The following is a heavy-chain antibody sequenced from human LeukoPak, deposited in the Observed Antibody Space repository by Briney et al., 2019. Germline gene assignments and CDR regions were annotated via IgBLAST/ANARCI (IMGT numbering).Heavy chain of an antibody. J-gene: IGHJ4*02. V-gene: IGHV3-30*03. CDR3: ARDQGSN. CDR2: ISYDGSNK. CDR1: GFTFSSNG. D-gene: IGHD4-11*01. Sequence: GGSLRLSCAASGFTFSSNGMHWVRQAPGKGLEWVAVISYDGSNKYYADSVKGRFTISRDNAKNSLYLQMNSLRAEDTAVYYCARDQGSNWGQGTLVAVSS.